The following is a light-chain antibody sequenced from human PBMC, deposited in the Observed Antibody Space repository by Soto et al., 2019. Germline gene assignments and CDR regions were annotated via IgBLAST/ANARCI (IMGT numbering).Light chain of an antibody. Sequence: EIVLTQSPGTLSLSPGERATLSCRASQSVSSSYSAWYQQKPGQAPRLLIYGASSRATGIPDRFSGSWSGTDFTLTISRLEPEAFAVHYCQQYGSSPYTLGQGTKLEIK. CDR3: QQYGSSPYT. CDR2: GAS. CDR1: QSVSSSY. V-gene: IGKV3-20*01. J-gene: IGKJ2*01.